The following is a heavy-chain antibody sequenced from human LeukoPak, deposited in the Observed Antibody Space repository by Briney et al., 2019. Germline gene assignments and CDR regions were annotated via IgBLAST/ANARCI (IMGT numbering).Heavy chain of an antibody. CDR3: AKLPCFEYYSTIYC. V-gene: IGHV3-23*01. J-gene: IGHJ4*02. CDR2: ISGSGGTT. Sequence: PGGSLRVSCAASGFTFSDYAVSWVRQAPGKGLEWVSGISGSGGTTYYADSVKGRFAISRDNSKNTLFLQMNSLRAEDTAVYFCAKLPCFEYYSTIYCWGQGTLVSDSS. CDR1: GFTFSDYA. D-gene: IGHD3-10*01.